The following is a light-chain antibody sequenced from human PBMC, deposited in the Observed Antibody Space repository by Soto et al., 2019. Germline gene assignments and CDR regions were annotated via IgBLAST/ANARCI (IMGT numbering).Light chain of an antibody. CDR3: ATWDSILRAGV. V-gene: IGLV1-51*01. CDR2: DND. CDR1: SSNIGSNY. Sequence: QSVLTQPPSVSAAPGQKVTISCSGNSSNIGSNYVSWHQQLPGTAPRLLIYDNDKRPSGIPDRFSGSKSGTSATLGITGLQTGDEADYYCATWDSILRAGVFGGGTKLTVL. J-gene: IGLJ2*01.